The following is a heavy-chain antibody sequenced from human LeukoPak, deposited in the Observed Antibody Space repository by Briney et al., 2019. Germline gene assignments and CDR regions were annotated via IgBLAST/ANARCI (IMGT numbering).Heavy chain of an antibody. CDR2: IWYDGSNK. CDR3: APYFPDRGS. J-gene: IGHJ5*02. Sequence: GRSLRLSCAASGFTFSSYGMHWVRQAPGKGLEWVAVIWYDGSNKYYADSVKGRFTISRDNSKNTLYLQMNSLRAEDTAVYYCAPYFPDRGSWGQGTLVTVSS. V-gene: IGHV3-33*01. CDR1: GFTFSSYG. D-gene: IGHD2/OR15-2a*01.